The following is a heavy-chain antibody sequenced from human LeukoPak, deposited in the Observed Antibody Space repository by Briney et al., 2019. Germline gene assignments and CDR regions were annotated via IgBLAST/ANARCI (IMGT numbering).Heavy chain of an antibody. D-gene: IGHD6-13*01. J-gene: IGHJ4*02. V-gene: IGHV3-23*01. CDR1: GFTFSSYA. CDR3: AKDIAASGLPRIFDF. Sequence: GGSLRLSCAASGFTFSSYAMSWVRRAPGKGLEWVSAISGSGGSTYYADSVKGRFTISRDNSKNTLYLQMNSLRAEDTAVYYCAKDIAASGLPRIFDFWGQGTLVTVSS. CDR2: ISGSGGST.